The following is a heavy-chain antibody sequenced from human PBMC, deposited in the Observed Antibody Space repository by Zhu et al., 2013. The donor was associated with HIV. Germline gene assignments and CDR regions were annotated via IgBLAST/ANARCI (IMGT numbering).Heavy chain of an antibody. CDR2: INAGNGNT. CDR1: GYTFTSYA. D-gene: IGHD2-2*01. V-gene: IGHV1-3*01. J-gene: IGHJ2*01. CDR3: ARENLVVPAASYWYFDL. Sequence: QVQLVQSGAEVKKPGASVKVSCKASGYTFTSYAMHWVRQAPGQRLEWMGWINAGNGNTKYSQKFQGRVTITRDTSASTAYMELSSLRSEDTAVYYCARENLVVPAASYWYFDLWGRGTLVTVSS.